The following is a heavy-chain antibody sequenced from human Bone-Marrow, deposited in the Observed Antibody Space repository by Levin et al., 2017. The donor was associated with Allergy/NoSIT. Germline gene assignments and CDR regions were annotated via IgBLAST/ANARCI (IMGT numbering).Heavy chain of an antibody. CDR3: AKGGGFDYGGG. CDR1: GFTLSNYD. V-gene: IGHV3-23*01. Sequence: GGSLRLSCAASGFTLSNYDINWVRQAPGKGLEWVSLISSSDDRTFYAHFAEVRFTISRDNSKNILYLQLNSLRAEDTAIYYCAKGGGFDYGGGWGQGTMVTVSS. CDR2: ISSSDDRT. D-gene: IGHD5-12*01. J-gene: IGHJ4*02.